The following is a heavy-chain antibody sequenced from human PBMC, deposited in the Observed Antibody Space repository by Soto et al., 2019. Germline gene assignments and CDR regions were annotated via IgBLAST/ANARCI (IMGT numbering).Heavy chain of an antibody. CDR2: IIPIFGTA. V-gene: IGHV1-69*13. Sequence: GASVKVSCKASGGTFSSYAISWVRQAPGQELEWMGGIIPIFGTANYAQKFQGRVTITADESTSTAYMELSSLRSEDTAVYYCARAFGTAYGDYFDYWGQGTLVTVSS. CDR1: GGTFSSYA. J-gene: IGHJ4*02. D-gene: IGHD4-17*01. CDR3: ARAFGTAYGDYFDY.